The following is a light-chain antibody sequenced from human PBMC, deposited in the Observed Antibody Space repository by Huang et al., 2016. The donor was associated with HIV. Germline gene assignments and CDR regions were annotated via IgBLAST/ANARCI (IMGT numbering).Light chain of an antibody. CDR3: QQRRSWPLT. CDR2: DGS. Sequence: EVVLTQSPPTLSLFPGETATLSCRSSQTFRTYVAWYQPRPGQGPRLLIYDGSNRAAGVPARSSGAGSGTTFTLSISGLESEDFGGYDCQQRRSWPLTFGGGTKVEV. V-gene: IGKV3-11*01. CDR1: QTFRTY. J-gene: IGKJ4*01.